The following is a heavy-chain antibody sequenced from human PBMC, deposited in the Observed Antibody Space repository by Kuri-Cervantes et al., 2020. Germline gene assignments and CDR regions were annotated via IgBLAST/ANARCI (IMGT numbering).Heavy chain of an antibody. CDR2: IKSKTDGGTT. CDR1: GFTFSSYA. J-gene: IGHJ4*02. D-gene: IGHD2-2*01. V-gene: IGHV3-15*01. CDR3: TTGDIVVVPAAVLNYYFDY. Sequence: GGSLRLSCAASGFTFSSYAMRWVRQAPGKGLEWVGRIKSKTDGGTTDYAAPVKGRFTISRDDSKNTLYLQMNSLKTEDTAVYYCTTGDIVVVPAAVLNYYFDYWGQGTLVTVSS.